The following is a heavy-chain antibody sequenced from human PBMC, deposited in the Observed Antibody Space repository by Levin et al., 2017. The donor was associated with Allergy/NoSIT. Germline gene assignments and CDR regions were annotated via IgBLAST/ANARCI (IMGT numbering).Heavy chain of an antibody. CDR1: GFTFSSYG. Sequence: GGSLRLSCAASGFTFSSYGMHWVRQAPGKGLEWVAVISYDGSNKYYADPVKGRFTISRDNSKNTLYLQMNSLRAEDTAVYYCAKLGPGTWGQGTLVTVSS. CDR3: AKLGPGT. V-gene: IGHV3-30*18. J-gene: IGHJ5*02. D-gene: IGHD3-16*01. CDR2: ISYDGSNK.